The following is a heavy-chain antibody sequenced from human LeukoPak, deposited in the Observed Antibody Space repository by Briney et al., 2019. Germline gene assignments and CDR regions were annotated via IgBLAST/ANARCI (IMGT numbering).Heavy chain of an antibody. V-gene: IGHV1-2*02. CDR2: INPNSGGT. CDR1: GYTFTGYY. J-gene: IGHJ3*02. CDR3: ARDLVVPAAIYLAAAGTPAFDI. D-gene: IGHD2-2*01. Sequence: GASVKVSCKASGYTFTGYYMHWVRQAPGQGLEWMGWINPNSGGTNYAQKFQGRVTMTRDTSISTAYMELSRLRSDDTAVYYCARDLVVPAAIYLAAAGTPAFDIWGQGTMVTVSS.